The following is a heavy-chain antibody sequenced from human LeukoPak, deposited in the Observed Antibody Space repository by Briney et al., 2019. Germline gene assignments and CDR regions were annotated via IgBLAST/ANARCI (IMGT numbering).Heavy chain of an antibody. V-gene: IGHV4-31*03. D-gene: IGHD3-3*01. CDR1: GDSINSAAYY. CDR2: IYYSGST. CDR3: ARDNDFWSGYYSFDF. Sequence: SETLSLTCTVSGDSINSAAYYWNWIRQHPGKGLEWIGYIYYSGSTSYNPSLQSRVTISIDPSKNQFSLKLRSVTSADKAVYYCARDNDFWSGYYSFDFWGRGTLVTVSS. J-gene: IGHJ4*02.